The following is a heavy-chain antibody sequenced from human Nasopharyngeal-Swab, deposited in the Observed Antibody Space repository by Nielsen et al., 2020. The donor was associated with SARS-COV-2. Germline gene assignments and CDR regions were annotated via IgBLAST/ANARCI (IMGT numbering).Heavy chain of an antibody. CDR1: GFTFRAYS. Sequence: GESLKISCAASGFTFRAYSMNWVRQAPGKGQEWRAHIRASSSGGSSSVIYYADSVKGRFTTSRDNAKNSMYLEMNSLRAEDTAVYYCARDRWLVQDSYFYMDVWGKGTTVTVSS. CDR3: ARDRWLVQDSYFYMDV. V-gene: IGHV3-48*04. J-gene: IGHJ6*03. D-gene: IGHD6-19*01. CDR2: IRASSSGGSSSVI.